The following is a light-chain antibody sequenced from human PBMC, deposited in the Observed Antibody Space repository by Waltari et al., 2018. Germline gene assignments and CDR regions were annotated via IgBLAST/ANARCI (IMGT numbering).Light chain of an antibody. CDR1: QDVSNNY. V-gene: IGKV3-20*01. CDR3: QQYGSSPIT. CDR2: SAS. J-gene: IGKJ5*01. Sequence: EIVLTQSPGTLSLSPGERATLPCRASQDVSNNYLAWYQQKPGQAPRLLLYSASTTTTDIPDRFSGSGYGTDFTFTISRLEPEDFAVYYWQQYGSSPITFGQGTRLEIK.